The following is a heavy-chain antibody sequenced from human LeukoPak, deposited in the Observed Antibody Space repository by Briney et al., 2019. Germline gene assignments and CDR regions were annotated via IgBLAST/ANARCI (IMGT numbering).Heavy chain of an antibody. J-gene: IGHJ4*02. Sequence: GGSLRLSCAASGFTFSNYNLNWVRQAPGKGLEWVSSISSSSSYIYYADSVKGRFTISRDNAKNSLYLQMNSLRAEDTAVYYCARADGYCSSTSCYFDYWGQGTLVTVSS. V-gene: IGHV3-21*01. CDR1: GFTFSNYN. CDR3: ARADGYCSSTSCYFDY. CDR2: ISSSSSYI. D-gene: IGHD2-2*01.